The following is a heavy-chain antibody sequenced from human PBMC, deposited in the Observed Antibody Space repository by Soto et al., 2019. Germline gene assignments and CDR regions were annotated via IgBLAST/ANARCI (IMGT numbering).Heavy chain of an antibody. J-gene: IGHJ2*01. V-gene: IGHV4-30-4*01. CDR3: ARMSYYYDKWYFDL. CDR2: VYYSGSS. D-gene: IGHD3-22*01. Sequence: KPSETLSLTCSVSGGSINNDDFYWSWLRQTPGKGLQWIGYVYYSGSSDCIPPLKSRLSMSIDKSKNQFTLKLSSVTAADTAIYYCARMSYYYDKWYFDLWGRGTLVTVSS. CDR1: GGSINNDDFY.